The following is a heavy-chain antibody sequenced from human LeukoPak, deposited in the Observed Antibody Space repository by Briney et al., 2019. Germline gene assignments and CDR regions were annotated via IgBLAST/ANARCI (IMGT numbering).Heavy chain of an antibody. CDR2: IRYDESNK. J-gene: IGHJ6*03. CDR1: GFIFSSFG. Sequence: GGSLRLSCAASGFIFSSFGMHWVRQGPGKGLEWVAFIRYDESNKYYADSVKGRFTTSRDNSKNTVYLQMNSLRGEDTAVYFCARQMIEGRHYYSMDVWGKGTSVTVSS. V-gene: IGHV3-30*02. CDR3: ARQMIEGRHYYSMDV. D-gene: IGHD3-22*01.